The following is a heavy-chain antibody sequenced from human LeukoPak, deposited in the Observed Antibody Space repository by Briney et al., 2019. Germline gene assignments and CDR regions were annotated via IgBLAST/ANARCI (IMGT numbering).Heavy chain of an antibody. J-gene: IGHJ4*02. Sequence: PSETLSLTCTVSGGSISSYYWSWIRQPPGKGLEWIGYIYYSGSTNYNPSLKSRVTISVDTSKNQFSLKLSSVTAADTAVYYCARVNTMIVVVFDYWGQGTLVTVSS. CDR1: GGSISSYY. CDR3: ARVNTMIVVVFDY. CDR2: IYYSGST. D-gene: IGHD3-22*01. V-gene: IGHV4-59*08.